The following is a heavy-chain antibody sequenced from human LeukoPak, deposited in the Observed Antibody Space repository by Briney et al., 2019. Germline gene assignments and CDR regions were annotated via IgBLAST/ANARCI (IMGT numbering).Heavy chain of an antibody. D-gene: IGHD3-10*01. CDR2: ISWGGGST. V-gene: IGHV3-43*01. CDR3: AKCFAWFGEFFYYYYYMDV. J-gene: IGHJ6*03. Sequence: GGSLRLSCAASGFTFDDYTMHWVRQAPGKGLEWVSLISWGGGSTYYADSVKGRFTISRDNSKNSLYLQMNSLRAEDTAVYYCAKCFAWFGEFFYYYYYMDVWGKGTTVTISS. CDR1: GFTFDDYT.